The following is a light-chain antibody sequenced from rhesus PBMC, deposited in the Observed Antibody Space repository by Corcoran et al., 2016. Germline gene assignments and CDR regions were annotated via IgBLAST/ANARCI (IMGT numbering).Light chain of an antibody. J-gene: IGKJ4*01. CDR2: DAS. CDR3: QQYSNWLT. V-gene: IGKV3-42*02. Sequence: EIVLTQSPATLSLSPGERATLSCRASQSVSSSLAWYQQKPGQAPRLLIYDASSRATGIPDRFSGSGSWTEFTLTISSLEPEDVGVDYCQQYSNWLTFGGGTKVELK. CDR1: QSVSSS.